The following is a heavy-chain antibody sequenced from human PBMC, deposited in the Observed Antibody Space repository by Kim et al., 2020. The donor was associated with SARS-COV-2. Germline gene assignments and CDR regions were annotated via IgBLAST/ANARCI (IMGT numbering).Heavy chain of an antibody. CDR1: GYTFTNYA. D-gene: IGHD3-10*01. CDR3: ARDPSWYGSGTRFDP. J-gene: IGHJ5*02. CDR2: INTNTGNL. V-gene: IGHV7-4-1*02. Sequence: ASVKVSCKASGYTFTNYAVNWVRQAPGQGLEWMGWINTNTGNLMYAQDFTGRFVFSLDTSVSTAYLQINSLKPEDTAVYYCARDPSWYGSGTRFDPWGQGTLVTVSS.